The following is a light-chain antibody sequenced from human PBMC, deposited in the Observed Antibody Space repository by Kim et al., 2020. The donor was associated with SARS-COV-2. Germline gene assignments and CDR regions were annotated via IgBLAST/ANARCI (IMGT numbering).Light chain of an antibody. J-gene: IGLJ3*02. CDR3: QSYDSNLSGWV. Sequence: QSVLTQPPSVSGAPGQRVTISCTGSSSNIGAGYDVHWYQQLPGTAPKLVIYGNSNRPSGVPDRFSGSKSGTSASLAITGLQAEDEADYYCQSYDSNLSGWVVGGGTKLTVL. CDR2: GNS. CDR1: SSNIGAGYD. V-gene: IGLV1-40*01.